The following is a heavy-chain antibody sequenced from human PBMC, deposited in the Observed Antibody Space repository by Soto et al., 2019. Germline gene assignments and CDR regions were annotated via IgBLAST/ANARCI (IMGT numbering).Heavy chain of an antibody. CDR1: GFTFSSYW. D-gene: IGHD4-17*01. V-gene: IGHV3-7*03. Sequence: GGSLRLSCAASGFTFSSYWMYWVRQAPGKGLEWVANINSGGSDTYYADSVKGRFSISRDNAKNSLYLQMNSLRAEDTAVYYCARYLADDYGDYGLNWGQGTLVTVSS. CDR3: ARYLADDYGDYGLN. CDR2: INSGGSDT. J-gene: IGHJ4*02.